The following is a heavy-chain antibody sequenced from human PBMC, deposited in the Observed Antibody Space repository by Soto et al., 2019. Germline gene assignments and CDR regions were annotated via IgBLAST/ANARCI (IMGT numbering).Heavy chain of an antibody. D-gene: IGHD6-13*01. Sequence: PGESLKISCKGSVYSFTSYWIGWVRQMPGKGLEWMGIIYPGDSDTRYSPSFQGQVTISADKSISTAYLQWSSLKASDTAMYYCARQNFIAAASRDAFDIWGQGTMVTVSS. J-gene: IGHJ3*02. V-gene: IGHV5-51*01. CDR1: VYSFTSYW. CDR2: IYPGDSDT. CDR3: ARQNFIAAASRDAFDI.